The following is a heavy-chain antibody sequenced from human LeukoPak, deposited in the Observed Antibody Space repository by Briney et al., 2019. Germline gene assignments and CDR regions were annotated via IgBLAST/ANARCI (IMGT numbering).Heavy chain of an antibody. CDR3: ARGYRRTYCSSTSCYIRMLRIRSHDAFDI. V-gene: IGHV4-30-2*01. D-gene: IGHD2-2*02. CDR2: IYHSGST. J-gene: IGHJ3*02. Sequence: SETLSLTCAVSGGSISSGGYSWSWIRQPPGKGLEWIGYIYHSGSTYYNPSLKSRVTISVDTSKNQFSLKLSSVTAADTAVYYCARGYRRTYCSSTSCYIRMLRIRSHDAFDIWGQGTMVTVSS. CDR1: GGSISSGGYS.